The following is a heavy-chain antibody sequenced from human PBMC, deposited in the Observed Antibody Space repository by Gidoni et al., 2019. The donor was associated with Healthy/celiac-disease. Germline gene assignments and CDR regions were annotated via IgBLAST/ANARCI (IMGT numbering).Heavy chain of an antibody. CDR1: GFPFSDYY. CDR2: ISSSGSTI. D-gene: IGHD2-15*01. CDR3: ARVMNSDIVVVVAATESDYGMDV. Sequence: QVQLVESGGGLVKPGGSLRRSCAASGFPFSDYYMSWSRQAPGKGLEWVSYISSSGSTIYYADSVKGRFTISRDNAKNSLYLQMNSLRAEDTAVYYCARVMNSDIVVVVAATESDYGMDVWGQGTTVTVSS. J-gene: IGHJ6*02. V-gene: IGHV3-11*01.